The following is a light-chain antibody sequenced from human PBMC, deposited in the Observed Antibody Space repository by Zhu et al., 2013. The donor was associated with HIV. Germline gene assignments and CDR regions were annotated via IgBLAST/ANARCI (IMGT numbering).Light chain of an antibody. CDR2: MVS. J-gene: IGKJ3*01. CDR3: MQGTHWPFT. Sequence: DVVMTQSPLSLPVTLGQPATISCRSSQSLVHSDGNTYLTWFQQRPGQSPRRLIYMVSIRDSGVPDRFSGSGSGTDFTLKISRVEAEDVGVYYCMQGTHWPFTFGPGTKVDIK. V-gene: IGKV2-30*02. CDR1: QSLVHSDGNTY.